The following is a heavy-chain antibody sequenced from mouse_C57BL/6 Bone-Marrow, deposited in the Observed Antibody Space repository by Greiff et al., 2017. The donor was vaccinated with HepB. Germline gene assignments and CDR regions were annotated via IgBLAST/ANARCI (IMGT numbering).Heavy chain of an antibody. J-gene: IGHJ2*01. D-gene: IGHD1-1*01. CDR1: GYTFTSYW. V-gene: IGHV1-50*01. CDR2: IDPSDSYT. CDR3: ARWVYYYGSSLDY. Sequence: QVHVKQPGAELVKPGASVKLSCKASGYTFTSYWMQWVKQRPGQGLEWIGEIDPSDSYTNYNQKFKGKATLTVDTSSSTAYMQLSSLTSEDSAVYYCARWVYYYGSSLDYWGQGTTLTVSS.